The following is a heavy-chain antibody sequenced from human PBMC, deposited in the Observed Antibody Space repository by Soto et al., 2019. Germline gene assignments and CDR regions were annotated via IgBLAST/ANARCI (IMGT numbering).Heavy chain of an antibody. CDR2: ISYDGSDI. CDR3: AIVRVADSPLDH. Sequence: QVQLVESGGGVVQPGRSLRLSCAGSGFIFSNYGMHWVRQAPGKGLEWVAFISYDGSDILYADSVKGRFTISRDNSKSTLFLHMNRPSDEDTAVYFCAIVRVADSPLDHWGQGSLVTVSS. CDR1: GFIFSNYG. V-gene: IGHV3-30*03. J-gene: IGHJ4*02. D-gene: IGHD3-10*02.